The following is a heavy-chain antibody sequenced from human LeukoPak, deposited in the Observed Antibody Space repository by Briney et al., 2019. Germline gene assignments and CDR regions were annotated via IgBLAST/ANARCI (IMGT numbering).Heavy chain of an antibody. Sequence: GWSLRLSWAAAAFTFSTYGMHWVHQAPGQGLDWVAFRPYDGSNEYYADSVKGRFTVSRDSSKNTLYLQMNSLRPEDMFFSSRGRHTRWLQFGYFDYWGQGTLVTVSS. CDR3: GRHTRWLQFGYFDY. J-gene: IGHJ4*02. V-gene: IGHV3-30*02. CDR2: RPYDGSNE. CDR1: AFTFSTYG. D-gene: IGHD5-24*01.